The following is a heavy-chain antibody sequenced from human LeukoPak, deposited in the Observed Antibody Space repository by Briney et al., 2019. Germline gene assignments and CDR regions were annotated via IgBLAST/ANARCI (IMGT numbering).Heavy chain of an antibody. CDR3: ARGSGGYVYAYGVKWFDS. J-gene: IGHJ5*01. CDR2: AYYTGKT. V-gene: IGHV4-59*02. D-gene: IGHD5-18*01. CDR1: GDFVGTHY. Sequence: SEPLSLTRNVSGDFVGTHYWSWFRQSPGRKLEWIGSAYYTGKTNYNPSLQNRLTISTDTSKNHFSLRLISVTAADTAVYYCARGSGGYVYAYGVKWFDSWGRGILVTVSS.